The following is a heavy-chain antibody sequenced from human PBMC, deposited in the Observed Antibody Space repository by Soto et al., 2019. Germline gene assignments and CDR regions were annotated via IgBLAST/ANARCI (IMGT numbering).Heavy chain of an antibody. V-gene: IGHV4-4*07. CDR1: GDSISDYC. CDR2: LCTSGST. D-gene: IGHD6-19*01. Sequence: QVQLQESGPGLVKPSETLSVTCTVSGDSISDYCWSWIRQPAGKGLEWIGRLCTSGSTKYNPSLKSRVTISADTSKNQLSLNLSTVTASDTAIYYCARMYNSGFYRPEGDYYYYGMDVWGQGTTVTVSS. CDR3: ARMYNSGFYRPEGDYYYYGMDV. J-gene: IGHJ6*02.